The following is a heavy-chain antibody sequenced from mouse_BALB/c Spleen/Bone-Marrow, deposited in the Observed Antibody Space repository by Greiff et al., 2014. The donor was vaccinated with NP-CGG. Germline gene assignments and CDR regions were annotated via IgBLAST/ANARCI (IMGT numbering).Heavy chain of an antibody. V-gene: IGHV1-54*03. CDR1: GYAFTNYL. CDR2: INPGSGGT. J-gene: IGHJ3*01. CDR3: ARRDGNYAWFAY. Sequence: VHLVESGAELVRPGTSVKVPCKASGYAFTNYLIEWVKQRPGQGLEWIGVINPGSGGTNYNEKFKGKATLTADKSSSTAYMQLSSLTSDDSAVYFCARRDGNYAWFAYWGQGTLVTVSA. D-gene: IGHD2-1*01.